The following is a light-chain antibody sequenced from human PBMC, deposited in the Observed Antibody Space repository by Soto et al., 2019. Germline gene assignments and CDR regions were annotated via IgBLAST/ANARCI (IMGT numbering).Light chain of an antibody. CDR1: QSVTSSY. CDR2: DAS. J-gene: IGKJ4*01. Sequence: ETVLTQSPGTLSLSPGETATLSCRASQSVTSSYLAWYQQKPGQAPRLLIYDASNRAYGVPARFRGSGSGTNFTLTIASLEPDDFAVYYCQQRSNWPYLTFGGGTRV. CDR3: QQRSNWPYLT. V-gene: IGKV3-11*01.